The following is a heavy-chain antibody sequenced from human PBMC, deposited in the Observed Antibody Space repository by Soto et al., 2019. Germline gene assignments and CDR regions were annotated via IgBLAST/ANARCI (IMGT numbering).Heavy chain of an antibody. CDR1: GGIFTNNA. Sequence: QVQVVQSGAEVKKPGSSVKVSCKVSGGIFTNNAISWVRQXXXXXXXXXGRVIPLFDTAYYAQIFRGRLRISADGATTTAYMELSGLTSADTAVYFCATGGHNDGYNFYHGMDVWGQGTTVTVS. CDR3: ATGGHNDGYNFYHGMDV. CDR2: VIPLFDTA. J-gene: IGHJ6*02. D-gene: IGHD5-18*01. V-gene: IGHV1-69*18.